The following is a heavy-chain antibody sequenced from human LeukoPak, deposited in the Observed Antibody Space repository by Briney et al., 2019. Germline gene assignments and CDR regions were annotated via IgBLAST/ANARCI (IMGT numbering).Heavy chain of an antibody. D-gene: IGHD2-2*01. CDR1: GFTFSSYS. V-gene: IGHV3-21*04. J-gene: IGHJ5*02. CDR2: ISSSSTYI. Sequence: GGSLRLSCAASGFTFSSYSMNWVRQAPGKGLEWVSAISSSSTYIYYVDSVKGRFTISRDNAKNSVYLQMNSLRAEATAVYYCARGLVEGSSATYCSSTSCPYNWFDPWGQGTLVTVSS. CDR3: ARGLVEGSSATYCSSTSCPYNWFDP.